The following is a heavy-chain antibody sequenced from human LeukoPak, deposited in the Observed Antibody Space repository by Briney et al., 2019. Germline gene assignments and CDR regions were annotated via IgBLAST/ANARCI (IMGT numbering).Heavy chain of an antibody. Sequence: PSETLSLTCTVSGGSISSYYWSWIRQPPGKGLEWIGYIYYSGSTNYNPSLKSRVTISVDTSKNQFSLKLSSVTAADTAVYYCARPGTSRYCSSTSCSLRAFDIWGQGTMVTVSS. CDR3: ARPGTSRYCSSTSCSLRAFDI. V-gene: IGHV4-59*08. J-gene: IGHJ3*02. D-gene: IGHD2-2*01. CDR2: IYYSGST. CDR1: GGSISSYY.